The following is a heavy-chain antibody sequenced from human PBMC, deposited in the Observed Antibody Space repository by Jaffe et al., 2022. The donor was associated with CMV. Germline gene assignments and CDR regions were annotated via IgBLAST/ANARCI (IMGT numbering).Heavy chain of an antibody. V-gene: IGHV4-59*01. D-gene: IGHD3-3*01. J-gene: IGHJ6*02. CDR3: ARDGSKIFALYYYYGMDV. CDR1: GGSISSYY. CDR2: IYYSGST. Sequence: QVQLQESGPGLVKPSETLSLTCTVSGGSISSYYWSWIRQPPGKGLEWIGYIYYSGSTNYNPSLKSRVTISVDTSKNQFSLKLSSVTAADTAVYYCARDGSKIFALYYYYGMDVWGQGTTVTVSS.